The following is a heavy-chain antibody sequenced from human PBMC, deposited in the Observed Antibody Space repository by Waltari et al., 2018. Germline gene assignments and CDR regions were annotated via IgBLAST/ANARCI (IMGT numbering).Heavy chain of an antibody. CDR3: ARGDRRTTVTTGWWYFDL. J-gene: IGHJ2*01. D-gene: IGHD4-17*01. V-gene: IGHV3-74*01. CDR1: GFTYSMYW. Sequence: EVQLVESGGGLVQPGGSLSLSCAAAGFTYSMYWSHWVRQAPGKGLVWGSRSNSDGSSTSYADSVKGRFTISKDNAKNTVYLQMNSLRAEDTAIYYCARGDRRTTVTTGWWYFDLWGRGTLVTVSS. CDR2: SNSDGSST.